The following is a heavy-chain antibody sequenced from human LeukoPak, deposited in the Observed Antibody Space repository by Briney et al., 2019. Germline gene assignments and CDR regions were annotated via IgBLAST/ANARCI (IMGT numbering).Heavy chain of an antibody. V-gene: IGHV4-61*02. CDR1: GGSISSGSYY. D-gene: IGHD3-3*01. CDR2: IYTTGST. CDR3: ASGSYYDFWSGYYRGGSGVYMDV. J-gene: IGHJ6*03. Sequence: PSQTLSLTCTVSGGSISSGSYYWSWIRQPAGKGLEWIGRIYTTGSTNYNPSLKSRVTISVDTSKNQFSLKLSSVTAADTAVYYCASGSYYDFWSGYYRGGSGVYMDVWGKGTTVTVSS.